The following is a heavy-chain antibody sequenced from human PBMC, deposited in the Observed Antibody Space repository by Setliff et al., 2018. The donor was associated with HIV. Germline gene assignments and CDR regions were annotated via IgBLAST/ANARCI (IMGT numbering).Heavy chain of an antibody. J-gene: IGHJ4*02. CDR2: KRYDGSNQ. CDR1: GFTFSTYG. CDR3: AKCGGVTCYSASWYFDY. V-gene: IGHV3-30*02. Sequence: GGSLRLSCAASGFTFSTYGMQWVRQAPGKGLEWVAFKRYDGSNQYYADSVKGRFTISRDNSKNTLYLQMNSLRAEDTAVYYCAKCGGVTCYSASWYFDYWGQGTLVTVSS. D-gene: IGHD2-15*01.